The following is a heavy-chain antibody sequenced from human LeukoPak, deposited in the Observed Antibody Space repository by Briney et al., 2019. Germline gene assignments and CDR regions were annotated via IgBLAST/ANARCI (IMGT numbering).Heavy chain of an antibody. CDR2: IWYDGSNK. V-gene: IGHV3-33*01. CDR3: ARETASSVTYGMDV. D-gene: IGHD6-19*01. Sequence: PGGSLRLSCAASGFTFSSYGMHWVRQAPGKGREWVAVIWYDGSNKYYADSVKGRFTISRDNSKNTLYLQMNSLRAEDTAVYYCARETASSVTYGMDVWGQGTTVTVSS. CDR1: GFTFSSYG. J-gene: IGHJ6*02.